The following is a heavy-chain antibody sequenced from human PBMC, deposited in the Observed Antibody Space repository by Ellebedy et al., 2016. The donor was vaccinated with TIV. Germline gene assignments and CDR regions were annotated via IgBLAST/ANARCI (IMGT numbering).Heavy chain of an antibody. Sequence: SGPTLVKPTQTLTLACTFSGFSPTTNGMSVSWIRQPPGKALEWLALVDWDDDKYYNTPLRTRVTISRDTSKNQVVLTMTNMDPVDTATYYCARTRRWDYYSYGMDVWGQGTTVTVSS. D-gene: IGHD5-24*01. CDR3: ARTRRWDYYSYGMDV. CDR2: VDWDDDK. J-gene: IGHJ6*02. CDR1: GFSPTTNGMS. V-gene: IGHV2-70*12.